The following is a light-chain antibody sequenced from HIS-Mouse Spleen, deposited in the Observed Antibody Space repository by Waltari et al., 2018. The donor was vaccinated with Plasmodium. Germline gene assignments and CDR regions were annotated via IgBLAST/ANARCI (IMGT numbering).Light chain of an antibody. CDR2: EGS. Sequence: QSALTQPASVSGSPGQSITISCTGTRRDVGSYNLVPWYQQHPGKAPKLMMYEGSKRPSGVSNRFSGSKSGNTASLTISGLQAEDEADYYCCSYAGSSTLVFGGGTKLTVL. V-gene: IGLV2-23*01. CDR1: RRDVGSYNL. CDR3: CSYAGSSTLV. J-gene: IGLJ2*01.